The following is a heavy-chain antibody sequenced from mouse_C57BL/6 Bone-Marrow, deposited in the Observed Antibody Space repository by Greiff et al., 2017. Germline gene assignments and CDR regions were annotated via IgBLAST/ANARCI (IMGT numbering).Heavy chain of an antibody. V-gene: IGHV1-59*01. CDR1: GYTFTSYW. Sequence: QVQLKQPGAELVRPGTSVKLSCKASGYTFTSYWMHWVKQRPGQGLEWIGVIDPSDSYTNYNQKFKGKATLTVDTSSSTAYMQLSSLTSEDSAVYYCARDYLHYWGQGTTLTVSS. D-gene: IGHD1-1*01. CDR3: ARDYLHY. CDR2: IDPSDSYT. J-gene: IGHJ2*01.